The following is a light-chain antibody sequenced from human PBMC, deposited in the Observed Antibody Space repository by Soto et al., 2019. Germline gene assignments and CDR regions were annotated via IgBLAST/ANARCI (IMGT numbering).Light chain of an antibody. CDR1: RSDVGGYNY. J-gene: IGLJ2*01. V-gene: IGLV2-14*01. CDR3: NSYTEDTFIL. CDR2: EVI. Sequence: QSALTQPASVSGSPGQSITISCTGTRSDVGGYNYVSWYQHHPGKAPKLIIYEVINRPSGVSNRFSGSKSGNTASLTISGLQPEDEADYYCNSYTEDTFILFGGGTKLTVL.